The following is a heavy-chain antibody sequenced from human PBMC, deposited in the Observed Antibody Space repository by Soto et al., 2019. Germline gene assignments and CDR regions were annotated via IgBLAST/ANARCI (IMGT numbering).Heavy chain of an antibody. V-gene: IGHV4-30-4*01. CDR1: GGSISSGDYY. J-gene: IGHJ4*02. CDR3: ARVVVGTAMGPIYFDY. CDR2: IYYSGGT. Sequence: SETLSLTCTVSGGSISSGDYYWSWIRQPPGKGLEWIGYIYYSGGTYYNPSLKSRVTISVDTSKNQFSLKLSSVTAADTAVYYCARVVVGTAMGPIYFDYWGQGTLVTVSS. D-gene: IGHD2-21*02.